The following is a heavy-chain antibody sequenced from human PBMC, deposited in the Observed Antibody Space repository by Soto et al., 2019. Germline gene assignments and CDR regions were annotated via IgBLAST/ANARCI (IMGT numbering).Heavy chain of an antibody. J-gene: IGHJ5*02. V-gene: IGHV1-18*01. D-gene: IGHD2-15*01. CDR2: ISAYNGNT. CDR1: GYTFTSYG. CDR3: ARGSTRGGTGWFDP. Sequence: ASVKVSCKASGYTFTSYGVSWVRQAPGQGLEWMGWISAYNGNTNYAQKLQGRVTMTTNTSTSTAYMELRSLRSDDTAVYYCARGSTRGGTGWFDPWGQGTLVTVSS.